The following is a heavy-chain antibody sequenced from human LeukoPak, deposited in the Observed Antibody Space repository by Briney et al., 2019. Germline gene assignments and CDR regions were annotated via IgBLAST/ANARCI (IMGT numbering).Heavy chain of an antibody. CDR3: ARGMGANCNHMDV. Sequence: SGGSLRLSCAASGFTFSTLGMHWVRQAPGRGLEWVAVIWYDGSIKNYADSVKGRSTISRDNSKNTLYLQMDSLRAEDTTVYYCARGMGANCNHMDVWGKGTTVTVSS. J-gene: IGHJ6*03. V-gene: IGHV3-33*01. D-gene: IGHD4/OR15-4a*01. CDR1: GFTFSTLG. CDR2: IWYDGSIK.